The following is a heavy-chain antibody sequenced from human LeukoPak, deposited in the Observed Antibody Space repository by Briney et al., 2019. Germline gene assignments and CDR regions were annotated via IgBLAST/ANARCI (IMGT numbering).Heavy chain of an antibody. CDR1: GFTFSSYG. J-gene: IGHJ3*02. D-gene: IGHD1-26*01. CDR3: ARKLVGAAGAAFDI. Sequence: GRSLRLSCEASGFTFSSYGMHWVRQAPGKGLEWVAVISYDESNKNYADSVKGRFTISRDNSKNTLYLQMNSLRDDDTAVYYCARKLVGAAGAAFDIWGQGTMVTVSS. CDR2: ISYDESNK. V-gene: IGHV3-30*03.